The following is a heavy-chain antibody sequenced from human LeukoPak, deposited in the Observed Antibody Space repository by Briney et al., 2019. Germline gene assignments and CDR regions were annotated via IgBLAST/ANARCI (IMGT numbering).Heavy chain of an antibody. V-gene: IGHV1-69*04. CDR1: GGTFSSYT. J-gene: IGHJ6*02. Sequence: EASVKVSCKASGGTFSSYTISWVRQAPGQGLEWMGRIIPILGMANYAQKFQGRVTITADKSTSTAYMELSSLRSEDTAVYYCAREDVYCSSTSCYRPNPTCYCYGMDVWGQGTTVTVSS. D-gene: IGHD2-2*01. CDR3: AREDVYCSSTSCYRPNPTCYCYGMDV. CDR2: IIPILGMA.